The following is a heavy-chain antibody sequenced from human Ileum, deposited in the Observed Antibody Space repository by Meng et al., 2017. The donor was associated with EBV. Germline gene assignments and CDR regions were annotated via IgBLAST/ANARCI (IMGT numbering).Heavy chain of an antibody. D-gene: IGHD4-17*01. CDR1: GDSISSNNR. CDR3: ASGRDYALHS. J-gene: IGHJ4*02. V-gene: IGHV4-4*02. CDR2: IYHSGST. Sequence: QGQLQDSGPELGQPSGTLCPSCAVSGDSISSNNRWSWVRQPQGKGLKWIGDIYHSGSTNYNPSFKSLVTMSVDKSKNQITLNLSSVTAADTAVYYCASGRDYALHSWGRGTLVTVSS.